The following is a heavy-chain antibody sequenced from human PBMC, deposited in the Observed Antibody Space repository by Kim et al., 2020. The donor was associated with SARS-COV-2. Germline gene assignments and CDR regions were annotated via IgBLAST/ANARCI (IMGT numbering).Heavy chain of an antibody. CDR2: IKSNPDGGAT. CDR3: TTDRGGPWGF. V-gene: IGHV3-15*01. Sequence: GGSLRLSCAASGFPFINAWMSWVRQAPGKGLEWVGHIKSNPDGGATDYAATVKGRFTISRYDSINTLYLQMNSLETEDTGEYYCTTDRGGPWGFWGQGNLVTVSS. J-gene: IGHJ4*02. D-gene: IGHD3-10*01. CDR1: GFPFINAW.